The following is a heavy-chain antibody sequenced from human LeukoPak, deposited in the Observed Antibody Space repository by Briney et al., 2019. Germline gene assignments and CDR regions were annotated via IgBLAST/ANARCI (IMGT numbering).Heavy chain of an antibody. D-gene: IGHD3-9*01. V-gene: IGHV3-66*02. CDR3: AMTYYDILTGYFDFDY. CDR2: IYSGGST. Sequence: GGSLRLSCAASGFTVSSNYMSWIRQAPGKGLEWVSVIYSGGSTYYADSVKGRFTISRDNSKNTLYLQVNSLRAEDTAVYYCAMTYYDILTGYFDFDYWGQGTLVTVSS. CDR1: GFTVSSNY. J-gene: IGHJ4*02.